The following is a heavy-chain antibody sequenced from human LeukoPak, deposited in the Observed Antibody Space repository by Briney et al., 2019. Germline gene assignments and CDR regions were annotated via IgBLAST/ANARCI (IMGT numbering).Heavy chain of an antibody. Sequence: KKSGPTLVNPTQTLTLTCTFSGFSLSTSGMRVSWIRQPPGKALEWLARIDWNDDKFYSTSLKTGLTISKDTSKNQVVLTMTNMDPVDTATYFCARETSDYSSSWYGYYFDYWGQGTLVTVSS. V-gene: IGHV2-70*04. D-gene: IGHD6-13*01. J-gene: IGHJ4*02. CDR1: GFSLSTSGMR. CDR3: ARETSDYSSSWYGYYFDY. CDR2: IDWNDDK.